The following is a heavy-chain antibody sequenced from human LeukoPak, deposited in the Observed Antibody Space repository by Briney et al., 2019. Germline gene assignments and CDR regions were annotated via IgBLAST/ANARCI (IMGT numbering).Heavy chain of an antibody. V-gene: IGHV3-9*01. CDR1: GFTFDDYA. CDR3: AKGIDYDILTGYFDY. D-gene: IGHD3-9*01. CDR2: ISWNRGSI. Sequence: SGGSLRLSCAASGFTFDDYAMHWVRQAPGKGLEWGSDISWNRGSIAYADPVKGRFTISRDNAKNSLYLQMSSLRAEDTALYYCAKGIDYDILTGYFDYWGQETLVTVSS. J-gene: IGHJ4*02.